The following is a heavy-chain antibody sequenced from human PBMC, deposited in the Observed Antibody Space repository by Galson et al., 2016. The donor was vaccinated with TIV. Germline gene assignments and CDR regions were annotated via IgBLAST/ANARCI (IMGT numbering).Heavy chain of an antibody. J-gene: IGHJ4*02. CDR3: ARARYGDYFDY. CDR2: IGPDGDRT. D-gene: IGHD4-17*01. CDR1: GYNFTSYY. V-gene: IGHV1-46*04. Sequence: SVKVSCKASGYNFTSYYMHWVRQAPGHGLEWMGIIGPDGDRTTYSQTLLGRVTMTRDTSISTAHMELTRLTPDDTAVYYCARARYGDYFDYWGQGTLVTVSS.